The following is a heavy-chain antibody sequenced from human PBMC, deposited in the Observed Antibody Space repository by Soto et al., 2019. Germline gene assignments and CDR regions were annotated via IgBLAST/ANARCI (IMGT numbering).Heavy chain of an antibody. D-gene: IGHD2-8*01. CDR2: IIPIFGTA. V-gene: IGHV1-69*06. Sequence: SVKVSCKASGGTFSSYAISWLRQAPGQGLEWMGGIIPIFGTANYAQKFQGRVTITADKSTSTAYMELSSLRSEDTAVYYCAIGTLMVYAIPYYYGMDVWGQGTTVTVSS. J-gene: IGHJ6*02. CDR3: AIGTLMVYAIPYYYGMDV. CDR1: GGTFSSYA.